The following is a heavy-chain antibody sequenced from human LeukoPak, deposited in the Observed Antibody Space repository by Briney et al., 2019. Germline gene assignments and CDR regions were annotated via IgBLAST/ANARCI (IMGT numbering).Heavy chain of an antibody. CDR1: GYTFTSYY. J-gene: IGHJ3*02. V-gene: IGHV1-46*01. Sequence: ASVKVSCKASGYTFTSYYMHWVRQAPGQGLEWMGIINPSGGSTSYAQKFQGRVTMTRDTSTSTVYMELSSLRSEDTAVYYCARELGSNYDILTGIPDAFGIWGQGTMVTVSS. D-gene: IGHD3-9*01. CDR3: ARELGSNYDILTGIPDAFGI. CDR2: INPSGGST.